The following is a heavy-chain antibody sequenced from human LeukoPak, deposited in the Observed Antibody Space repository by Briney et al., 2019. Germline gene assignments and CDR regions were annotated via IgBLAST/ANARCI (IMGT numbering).Heavy chain of an antibody. J-gene: IGHJ4*02. CDR3: AKVRSGSANWALRIFDN. Sequence: GSLSLSCEVSGFAFGSEAMSWVRPSPARGLEWVASISPGGGTTYYADYVKDRFTISRDNSNNMLYVQMNSLRAEDTAVYYCAKVRSGSANWALRIFDNRGQGTLVTVSS. CDR1: GFAFGSEA. D-gene: IGHD1-1*01. CDR2: ISPGGGTT. V-gene: IGHV3-23*01.